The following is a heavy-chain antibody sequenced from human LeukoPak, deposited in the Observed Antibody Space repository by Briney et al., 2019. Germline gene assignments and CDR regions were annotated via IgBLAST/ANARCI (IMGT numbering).Heavy chain of an antibody. D-gene: IGHD4-17*01. Sequence: ASVKVSCKASGYSFTSYGISWVRQAPGQGLEWMGWISAYNSNTNYVQNLQGRVTMTTDTSTSTVYLDLRSLRSDDTAVYYCARLDYDVFDYWGQGTLVTVSS. CDR1: GYSFTSYG. J-gene: IGHJ4*02. CDR2: ISAYNSNT. CDR3: ARLDYDVFDY. V-gene: IGHV1-18*01.